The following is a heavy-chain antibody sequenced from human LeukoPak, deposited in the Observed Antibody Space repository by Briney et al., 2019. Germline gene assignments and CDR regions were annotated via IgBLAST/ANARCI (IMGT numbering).Heavy chain of an antibody. CDR1: AYTFTNYY. J-gene: IGHJ5*02. V-gene: IGHV1-18*01. CDR3: ARAQQLVYWFDP. Sequence: ASVKVSCKASAYTFTNYYISWVRQAPGQGLEWMEWISAYNGNTNYAQKFQGRVTMTTDRSTSTAYMELRSLTSDDTAVYYCARAQQLVYWFDPWGQGTLVTVSS. CDR2: ISAYNGNT. D-gene: IGHD6-13*01.